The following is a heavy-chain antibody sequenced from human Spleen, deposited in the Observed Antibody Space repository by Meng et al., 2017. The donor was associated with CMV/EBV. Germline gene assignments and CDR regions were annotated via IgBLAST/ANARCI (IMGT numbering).Heavy chain of an antibody. CDR2: INTNTGNP. CDR3: AREYYDFWSGSWYYGMDV. CDR1: GYTFTSYA. V-gene: IGHV7-4-1*01. J-gene: IGHJ6*02. D-gene: IGHD3-3*01. Sequence: ASVKVSCKASGYTFTSYAMNWVRQAPGQGLEWMGWINTNTGNPTYAQGFTGRFVFSLDTSVSTAYLQICSLKAEDTAVYYCAREYYDFWSGSWYYGMDVWGQGTTVTVSS.